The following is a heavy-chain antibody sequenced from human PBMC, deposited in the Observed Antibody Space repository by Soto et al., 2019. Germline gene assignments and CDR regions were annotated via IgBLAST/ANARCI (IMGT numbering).Heavy chain of an antibody. CDR2: INPNSGGT. Sequence: ASVKVSCKASGYTFTGYYMHWVRQAPGQGLEWMGWINPNSGGTNYAQKFQGWVTMTRDTSIGTAYMELSRLRSDDTAVYYCARERNRSGGYGMDVWGQGTTVTVSS. V-gene: IGHV1-2*04. D-gene: IGHD3-10*01. CDR3: ARERNRSGGYGMDV. J-gene: IGHJ6*02. CDR1: GYTFTGYY.